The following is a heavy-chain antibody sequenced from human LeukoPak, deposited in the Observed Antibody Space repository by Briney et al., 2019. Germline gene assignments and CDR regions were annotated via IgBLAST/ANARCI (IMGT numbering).Heavy chain of an antibody. CDR1: GGSISSYY. CDR3: ARDTHGDAFDI. Sequence: SETLSLTCTVSGGSISSYYWSWIRQPPGKGLEWIGYIYYSGSTNHNPSLKSRVTISVDTSMNQFSLKLSSVTAADTAVYYCARDTHGDAFDIWGQGTMVTVSS. J-gene: IGHJ3*02. V-gene: IGHV4-59*01. CDR2: IYYSGST.